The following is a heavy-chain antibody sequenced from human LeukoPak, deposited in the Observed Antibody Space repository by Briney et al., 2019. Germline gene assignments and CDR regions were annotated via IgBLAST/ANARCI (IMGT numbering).Heavy chain of an antibody. J-gene: IGHJ6*02. V-gene: IGHV6-1*01. Sequence: PSQTLSLTCAISGDSVSSSSAVWNWIRQSPSRGLEWLGRTYYRSKWNNDYALSVKSRITINPDTSKNQFSLQLNSVTPEDTAVYYCARVLRGYNYGSLLDYGMDVWGQGTTVTVSS. D-gene: IGHD5-18*01. CDR2: TYYRSKWNN. CDR3: ARVLRGYNYGSLLDYGMDV. CDR1: GDSVSSSSAV.